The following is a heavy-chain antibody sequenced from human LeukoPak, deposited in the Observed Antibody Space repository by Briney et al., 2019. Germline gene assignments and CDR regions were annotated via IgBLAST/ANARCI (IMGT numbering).Heavy chain of an antibody. D-gene: IGHD2-15*01. CDR2: ISPTGSTT. Sequence: HAGGSLRLSCTASGFSFSGHWMHWARQLPGKGLVWVSRISPTGSTTSYADSVKGRYTVSRDNAKNTLYLQVNNLRAEDTAVYYCAKDPRYCSGGSCFDGPNWFDPWGQGTLVTVSS. CDR3: AKDPRYCSGGSCFDGPNWFDP. CDR1: GFSFSGHW. J-gene: IGHJ5*02. V-gene: IGHV3-74*01.